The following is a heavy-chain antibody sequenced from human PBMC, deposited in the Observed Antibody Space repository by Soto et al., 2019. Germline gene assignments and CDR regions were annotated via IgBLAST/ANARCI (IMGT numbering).Heavy chain of an antibody. CDR2: LSGSGGSK. CDR3: ANASARIRFLPDDF. Sequence: EVQLLESGGGLVHPGGSLRLSCAASGFIFSDDAMNWVRQAPGKGLEWVSGLSGSGGSKHYADSVKGRFSLSRDNPRNTLYLQMDSLRVEDAAIYYCANASARIRFLPDDFWRQGTLVTVSS. V-gene: IGHV3-23*01. J-gene: IGHJ4*02. CDR1: GFIFSDDA. D-gene: IGHD3-3*01.